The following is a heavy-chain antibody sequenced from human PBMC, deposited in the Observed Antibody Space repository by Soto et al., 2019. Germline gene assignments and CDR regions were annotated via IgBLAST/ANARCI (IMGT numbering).Heavy chain of an antibody. V-gene: IGHV4-30-4*01. D-gene: IGHD2-15*01. CDR2: IQVSGDT. Sequence: SETLSLTCTVSGVSISSGGHYCVGIRQTPGKGLEWVGYIQVSGDTFYNPTLEGRVSMSVDTSNNQFSLDLTSVTAADTAVYYCVRDTSWSRPYWGQGTLVTVSS. CDR1: GVSISSGGHY. J-gene: IGHJ4*02. CDR3: VRDTSWSRPY.